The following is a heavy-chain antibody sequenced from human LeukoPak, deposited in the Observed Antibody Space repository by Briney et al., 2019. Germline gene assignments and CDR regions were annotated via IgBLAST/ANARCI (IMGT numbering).Heavy chain of an antibody. CDR1: GFTFSGHA. J-gene: IGHJ4*02. CDR2: ISGSGGST. Sequence: GGSLRLSCAASGFTFSGHAMSWVRQAPGKGLEWVSAISGSGGSTYYADSVKGRFTISRDNSKNTLYPQMNSLRAEDTAVYYCAKDRTYYDYVWGSYRYIFDYWGQGTLVTVSS. CDR3: AKDRTYYDYVWGSYRYIFDY. D-gene: IGHD3-16*02. V-gene: IGHV3-23*01.